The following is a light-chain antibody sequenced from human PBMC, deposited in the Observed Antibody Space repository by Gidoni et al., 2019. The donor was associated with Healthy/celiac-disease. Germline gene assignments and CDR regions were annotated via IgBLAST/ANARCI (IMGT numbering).Light chain of an antibody. V-gene: IGKV1-33*01. CDR1: QDISNY. Sequence: DIQMIQSPSSLSASVGDRVTITCQASQDISNYLTWYQQKPGKAPKLLIYDASNLETGVPSRFSGSGSGTDFTFTISSLQPEDIATYYCQQYDNLLLTFGGGTKVEIK. CDR2: DAS. J-gene: IGKJ4*01. CDR3: QQYDNLLLT.